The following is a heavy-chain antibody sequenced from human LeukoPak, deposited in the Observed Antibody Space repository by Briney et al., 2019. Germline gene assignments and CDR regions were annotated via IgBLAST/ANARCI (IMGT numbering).Heavy chain of an antibody. CDR1: GGSISSHY. V-gene: IGHV4-59*11. D-gene: IGHD7-27*01. Sequence: SETLSLTCTVSGGSISSHYWSWIRQPPGKGLEWIGYIYYSGSTNYNPSLKSRVTISVDTSKNQFSLKLSSVTAADTSVYYCARDLGFWFDPWGQGTLVTLSS. J-gene: IGHJ5*02. CDR2: IYYSGST. CDR3: ARDLGFWFDP.